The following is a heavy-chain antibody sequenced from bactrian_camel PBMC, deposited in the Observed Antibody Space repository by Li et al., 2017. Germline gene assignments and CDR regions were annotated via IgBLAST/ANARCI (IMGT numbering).Heavy chain of an antibody. V-gene: IGHV3S54*01. Sequence: HVQQVESGGGSVQPGGSLRLSCGASGHTYSSNCMGWFRQAPGKEREGVAFVYFGGGSTYYADSVTGRFTISQDNAKNTVYLRMNSLKSEDTALYYCATQNGWYDNWGQGTQVT. CDR2: VYFGGGST. CDR3: ATQNGWYDN. CDR1: GHTYSSNC. J-gene: IGHJ4*01. D-gene: IGHD3*01.